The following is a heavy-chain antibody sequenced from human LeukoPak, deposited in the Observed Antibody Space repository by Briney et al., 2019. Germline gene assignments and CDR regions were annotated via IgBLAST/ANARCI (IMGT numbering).Heavy chain of an antibody. CDR1: GFIFSSYE. D-gene: IGHD2-8*01. CDR2: ISGSGGST. Sequence: GGSLRLSCAASGFIFSSYEMNCVRQAPGKGLEWVSVISGSGGSTYYADSVKGRFTISRDNSKNTLYVQMNSLRAEDTAVYYCARGPERTGVGTRYYYDMDVWGQGTTVTVSS. CDR3: ARGPERTGVGTRYYYDMDV. J-gene: IGHJ6*02. V-gene: IGHV3-23*01.